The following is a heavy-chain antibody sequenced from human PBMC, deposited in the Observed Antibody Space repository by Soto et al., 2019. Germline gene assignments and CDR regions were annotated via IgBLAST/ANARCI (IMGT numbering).Heavy chain of an antibody. D-gene: IGHD5-12*01. V-gene: IGHV3-30*18. Sequence: QVQLVESGGGVVQPGRSLRLSCAASGFTFSSYGMHWVRQAPGKGLEWVAVISYDGSNKYYADSVKGRFTISRDNSKNTLYLQMTSLRAEDTAVYYCAKEEDIVATIYHWGQGTLVTVSS. J-gene: IGHJ5*02. CDR2: ISYDGSNK. CDR3: AKEEDIVATIYH. CDR1: GFTFSSYG.